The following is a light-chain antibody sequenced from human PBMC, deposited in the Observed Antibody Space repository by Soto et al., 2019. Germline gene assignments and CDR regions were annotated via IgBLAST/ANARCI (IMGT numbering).Light chain of an antibody. CDR1: TSDVGSYNL. CDR3: CSYATPRQ. V-gene: IGLV2-23*02. CDR2: EVS. Sequence: QSALTQPASVSGSPGQSITISCTGTTSDVGSYNLVSWYQQHPGKAPKLIIYEVSERPSGVSTRFSGSKSGNMASLTISGLQAEDEAEYYCCSYATPRQFGGGTKLIVL. J-gene: IGLJ2*01.